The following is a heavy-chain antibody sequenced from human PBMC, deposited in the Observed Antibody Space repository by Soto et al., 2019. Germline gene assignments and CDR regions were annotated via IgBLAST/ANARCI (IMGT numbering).Heavy chain of an antibody. D-gene: IGHD6-19*01. V-gene: IGHV4-34*01. CDR1: GGSFSGYY. Sequence: ETLSLTCAVYGGSFSGYYWSWIRQPPGKGLEWIGEINHSGSTNYNPSLKSRVTISVDTSKNQFSLKLSSVTAADTAVYYCASNLSGYSSGAIGYWGQGTLVTVSS. CDR2: INHSGST. J-gene: IGHJ4*02. CDR3: ASNLSGYSSGAIGY.